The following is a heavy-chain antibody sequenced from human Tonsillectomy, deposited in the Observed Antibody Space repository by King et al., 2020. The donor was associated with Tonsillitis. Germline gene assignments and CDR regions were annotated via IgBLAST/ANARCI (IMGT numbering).Heavy chain of an antibody. CDR3: ARGVDPLGV. CDR2: IRTNTYGGTT. V-gene: IGHV3-49*04. CDR1: GFSFGDYA. J-gene: IGHJ6*04. D-gene: IGHD2-15*01. Sequence: VQLVESGGGLVQPGRSLRLSCTGSGFSFGDYAVGWVRQPPGKGLEGVGFIRTNTYGGTTEYAASVKGRFTISRDDSKSIAYLQMNSLKTEDTAVYYCARGVDPLGVWGIGTTVTVSS.